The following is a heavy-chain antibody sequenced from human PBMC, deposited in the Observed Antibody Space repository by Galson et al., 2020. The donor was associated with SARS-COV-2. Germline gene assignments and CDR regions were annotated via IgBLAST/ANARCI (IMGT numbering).Heavy chain of an antibody. V-gene: IGHV4-30-2*01. Sequence: SETLSLTCAVSGGSISNDAYSWSWIRQPPGKGLEWIANMFHSGNTYYNPSLKSRVTISVDRSKNQFSLNLRSVTAADTAVYYCARKVATNNYYFYYGLDVWGQGTTVIVSS. CDR2: MFHSGNT. CDR1: GGSISNDAYS. J-gene: IGHJ6*02. D-gene: IGHD5-12*01. CDR3: ARKVATNNYYFYYGLDV.